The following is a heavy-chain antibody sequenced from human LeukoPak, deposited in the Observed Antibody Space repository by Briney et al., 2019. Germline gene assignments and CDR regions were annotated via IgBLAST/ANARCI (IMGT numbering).Heavy chain of an antibody. Sequence: SVKVSCKASGYTFTSYAISWVRQAPGQGLEWMGGIIPIFGTANYAQKFQGRVTITTDESTSTAHMELSSLRSEDTAVYYCARAVNMIVVVSDAFDIWGQGTMVTVSS. CDR2: IIPIFGTA. D-gene: IGHD3-22*01. CDR1: GYTFTSYA. CDR3: ARAVNMIVVVSDAFDI. V-gene: IGHV1-69*05. J-gene: IGHJ3*02.